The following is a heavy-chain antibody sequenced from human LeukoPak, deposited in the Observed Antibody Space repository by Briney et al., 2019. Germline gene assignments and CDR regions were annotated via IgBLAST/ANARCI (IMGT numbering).Heavy chain of an antibody. CDR3: ARAPRRGHGSGSYG. CDR2: IIPILGIA. J-gene: IGHJ4*02. D-gene: IGHD3-10*01. Sequence: SVKVSCKASGGTFSSYAVSWVRQAPGQGLEWMGRIIPILGIANYAQKFQGRVTITADKSTSTAYMELSSLRSEDTAVYYCARAPRRGHGSGSYGWGQGTLVTVSS. V-gene: IGHV1-69*04. CDR1: GGTFSSYA.